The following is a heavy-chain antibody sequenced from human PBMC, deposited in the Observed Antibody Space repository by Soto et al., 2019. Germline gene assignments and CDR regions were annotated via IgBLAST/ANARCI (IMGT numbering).Heavy chain of an antibody. J-gene: IGHJ5*02. V-gene: IGHV4-31*03. CDR3: ARVGGINWFDP. D-gene: IGHD3-16*01. CDR1: GGSISSGGYY. CDR2: IYYSGST. Sequence: QVQLQESGPGLVKPSQTLSLTCTVSGGSISSGGYYWSWIRQHPGKGLEWIGYIYYSGSTYYNPSLKRRFTISVDTPKNQFSLKPSSVTAADTAVYYGARVGGINWFDPWGQGTLVTVSS.